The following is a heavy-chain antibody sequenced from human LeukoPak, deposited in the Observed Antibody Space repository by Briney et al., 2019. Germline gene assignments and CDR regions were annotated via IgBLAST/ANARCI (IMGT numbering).Heavy chain of an antibody. V-gene: IGHV3-74*01. Sequence: GGSLRLSCAASGFTFSSYWMHWVRQAPGKGLAWVSRVNSDGSSTSYADSVKGRFTISRDNAKNTLYLQMNSLRAEDTAVYYCARDWTCTNGVCYIYDYWGQGTLVTVSS. J-gene: IGHJ4*02. D-gene: IGHD2-8*01. CDR1: GFTFSSYW. CDR2: VNSDGSST. CDR3: ARDWTCTNGVCYIYDY.